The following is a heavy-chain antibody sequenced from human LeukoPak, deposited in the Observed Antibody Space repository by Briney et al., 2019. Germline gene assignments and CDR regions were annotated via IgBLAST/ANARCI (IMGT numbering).Heavy chain of an antibody. Sequence: SQTLSLTCAISGDSVSSNSAAWNWIRQSPSRGLEWLGRTYYRSKRYNDYAVSVKSRITINPDTSKNQFSLQLNSVTPEDPAVYYCAGSALRGPAHLYYYGMDVWGKGTTVTVSS. CDR1: GDSVSSNSAA. J-gene: IGHJ6*04. CDR2: TYYRSKRYN. D-gene: IGHD3-10*01. CDR3: AGSALRGPAHLYYYGMDV. V-gene: IGHV6-1*01.